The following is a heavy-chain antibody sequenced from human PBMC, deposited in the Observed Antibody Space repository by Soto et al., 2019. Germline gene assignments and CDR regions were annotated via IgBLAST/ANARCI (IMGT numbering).Heavy chain of an antibody. CDR2: IHSSGST. J-gene: IGHJ4*02. D-gene: IGHD5-12*01. CDR1: DGSVSSGNYY. CDR3: ARDSLALFDS. V-gene: IGHV4-61*01. Sequence: SETLSLTCTVSDGSVSSGNYYWTWIRQPPGKGLEWIGYIHSSGSTLYNPSLKSRVFISVDTSMNQFSLKLTSVTAADTALYFCARDSLALFDSWGQGTLVTVSS.